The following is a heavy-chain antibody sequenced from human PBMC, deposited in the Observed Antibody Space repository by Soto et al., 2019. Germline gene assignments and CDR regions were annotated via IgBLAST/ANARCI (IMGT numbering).Heavy chain of an antibody. CDR2: IYYGGST. J-gene: IGHJ6*02. D-gene: IGHD2-15*01. CDR1: GGSISSGDYS. V-gene: IGHV4-30-2*01. CDR3: ARGGNCSGGSCYRLNYYYGMDV. Sequence: SETLSLTCAVSGGSISSGDYSWNWIRQPPGKGLEWIGYIYYGGSTYYNPSLQSRVTMSVDRSRNQFSLKLSSVTAADTAVYYCARGGNCSGGSCYRLNYYYGMDVWGQGTTVTVS.